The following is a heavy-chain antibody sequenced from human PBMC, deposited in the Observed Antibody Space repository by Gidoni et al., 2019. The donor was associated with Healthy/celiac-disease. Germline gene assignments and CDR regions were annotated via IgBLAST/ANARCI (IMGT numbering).Heavy chain of an antibody. Sequence: EVQLVESGGGLGQPGGSLRLSCAASGFTFSTYWMHWVRQDPGKGLVWVSRIHRYGSSTSYAASVQGRFTISRDNAKNTLYLQMNSLRAEDTAVYYCARVLKQWLAPFDYWGQGTLVTVSS. CDR1: GFTFSTYW. CDR3: ARVLKQWLAPFDY. V-gene: IGHV3-74*01. D-gene: IGHD6-19*01. J-gene: IGHJ4*02. CDR2: IHRYGSST.